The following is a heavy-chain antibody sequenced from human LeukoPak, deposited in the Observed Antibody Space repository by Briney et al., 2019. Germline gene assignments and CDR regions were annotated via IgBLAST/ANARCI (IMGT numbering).Heavy chain of an antibody. CDR2: IYYSGST. D-gene: IGHD6-19*01. V-gene: IGHV4-59*01. CDR1: GGSISSYY. CDR3: ARERIAVAGTFDY. Sequence: SETLSLTCTVSGGSISSYYWSWIRQPPGKGLEWIGYIYYSGSTNYNPSLKSRVTISVDTSKNQVSLKLSSVTAADTAVYYCARERIAVAGTFDYWGQGTLVTVSS. J-gene: IGHJ4*02.